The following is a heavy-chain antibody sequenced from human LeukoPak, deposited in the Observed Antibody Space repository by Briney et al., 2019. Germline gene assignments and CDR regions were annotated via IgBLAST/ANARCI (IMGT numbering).Heavy chain of an antibody. D-gene: IGHD6-19*01. CDR1: GGSISSSSYY. J-gene: IGHJ4*02. V-gene: IGHV4-39*07. Sequence: PSETLSLTCTVSGGSISSSSYYWGWIRQPPGKGLEWIGSIYYSGSTYYNPSLKSRVTISVDTSKNQFSLKLSSVTAADTAVYYCARVRTTQGKWLAFDYWGQGTLVTVSS. CDR2: IYYSGST. CDR3: ARVRTTQGKWLAFDY.